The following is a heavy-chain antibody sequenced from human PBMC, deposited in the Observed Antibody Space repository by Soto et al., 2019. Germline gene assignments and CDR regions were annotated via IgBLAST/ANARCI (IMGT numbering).Heavy chain of an antibody. CDR2: VQMSGTT. Sequence: KTSETLSLTCAVSGASVRSYHWSWIRQAAGKGLEWIGRVQMSGTTNYNPSLKTRVTMSLDTSKNEVSLRMTSVTAADTAVYFCAKDRPTMRWFDPWGQGILVTVSS. CDR3: AKDRPTMRWFDP. V-gene: IGHV4-4*07. J-gene: IGHJ5*02. D-gene: IGHD1-1*01. CDR1: GASVRSYH.